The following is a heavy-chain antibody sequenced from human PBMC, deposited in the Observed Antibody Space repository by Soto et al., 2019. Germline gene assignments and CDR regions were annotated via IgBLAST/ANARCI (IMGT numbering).Heavy chain of an antibody. CDR2: ISYDGSNK. CDR3: AKDRDYYDSSGTRYYYYYGMDV. J-gene: IGHJ6*02. D-gene: IGHD3-22*01. V-gene: IGHV3-30*18. Sequence: GGSLRLSCAASGFTFSSYGMHWVRQAPGKGLEWVAVISYDGSNKYYADSVKGRFTISRDNSKNTLYLQMNSLRAEDTAVYYCAKDRDYYDSSGTRYYYYYGMDVWGQGTTVTVSS. CDR1: GFTFSSYG.